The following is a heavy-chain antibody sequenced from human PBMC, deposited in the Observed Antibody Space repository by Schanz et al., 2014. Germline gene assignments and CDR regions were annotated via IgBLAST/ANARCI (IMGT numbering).Heavy chain of an antibody. CDR2: INPNSGDT. J-gene: IGHJ6*02. V-gene: IGHV1-2*06. Sequence: QVQLVQSGAEVKKPGASVKVSCKASGYTFTAYYIHWVRQAPGQGLEWMGRINPNSGDTNYAQKFQGRVTMTRDTSTSPAYMELSRLRSDDRTIYYCARDGHSRTWHSYYYYGMDVWGQGTTVAVSS. D-gene: IGHD6-13*01. CDR3: ARDGHSRTWHSYYYYGMDV. CDR1: GYTFTAYY.